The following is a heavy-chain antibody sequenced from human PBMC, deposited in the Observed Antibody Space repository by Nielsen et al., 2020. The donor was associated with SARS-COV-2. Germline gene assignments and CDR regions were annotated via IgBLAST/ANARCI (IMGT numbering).Heavy chain of an antibody. CDR1: GYTFTGYY. J-gene: IGHJ6*03. CDR2: INPNSGGT. D-gene: IGHD6-6*01. Sequence: ASVKVSCKASGYTFTGYYMHWVRQAPGQGLEWMGRINPNSGGTNYEQKFQGRVTMTRDTSISTAYMELSRLRSDDTAVYYCARGIAARRSYYYYYMDVWGKGTTVTVSS. CDR3: ARGIAARRSYYYYYMDV. V-gene: IGHV1-2*06.